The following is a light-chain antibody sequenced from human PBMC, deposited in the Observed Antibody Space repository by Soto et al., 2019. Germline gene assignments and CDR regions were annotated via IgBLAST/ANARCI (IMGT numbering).Light chain of an antibody. CDR1: QGISSA. CDR3: QQFNSYLRLT. CDR2: DAS. Sequence: AIQLTQSPSSLSASVGDRVTITCRASQGISSALAWYQQKPGKAPKLLIYDASSLESGVPSRFSGSGSGTDFTLTISSLQPEDFATYYCQQFNSYLRLTFGGWTKVEIK. V-gene: IGKV1-13*02. J-gene: IGKJ4*01.